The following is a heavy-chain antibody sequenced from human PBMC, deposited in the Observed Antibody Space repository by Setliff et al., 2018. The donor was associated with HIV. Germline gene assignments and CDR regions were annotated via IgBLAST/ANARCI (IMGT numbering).Heavy chain of an antibody. D-gene: IGHD3-3*01. CDR2: IYPYDSDT. CDR3: ARRPYYDSWSGHQAFDI. CDR1: GYSFSNYW. V-gene: IGHV5-51*01. J-gene: IGHJ3*02. Sequence: PGESLKISCKGSGYSFSNYWIGWVRQMPGKGLEWMGIIYPYDSDTRYSPSFQGQVTISADKSISTAYVQWSGLKASDTAMYYCARRPYYDSWSGHQAFDIWGQGTMVTV.